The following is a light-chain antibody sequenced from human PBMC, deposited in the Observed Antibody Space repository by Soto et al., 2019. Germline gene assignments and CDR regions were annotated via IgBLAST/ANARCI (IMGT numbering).Light chain of an antibody. CDR1: QSVSNNY. Sequence: EIVLTQSPGTLSLSPGERATLSCRASQSVSNNYLAWYQQKPGQAPRLLIYGASSRATGIPDRFSGSGSGTDFTLTISRLEPEDFAVYYCQQYGSSPYTFGQGTKV. J-gene: IGKJ2*01. V-gene: IGKV3-20*01. CDR2: GAS. CDR3: QQYGSSPYT.